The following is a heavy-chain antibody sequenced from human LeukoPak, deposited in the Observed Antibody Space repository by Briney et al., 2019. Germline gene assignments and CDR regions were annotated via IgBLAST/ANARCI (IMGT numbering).Heavy chain of an antibody. J-gene: IGHJ4*02. CDR3: ARDSTARIAAAPDY. D-gene: IGHD6-13*01. CDR1: GYTFTSYG. CDR2: ISAYNGNT. Sequence: ASVKVSCKASGYTFTSYGISWVRQAPRQGLEWMGWISAYNGNTNYAQKLQGRVTMTTDTSTSTAYMELRSLRSDDTAVYYCARDSTARIAAAPDYWGQGTLITVSS. V-gene: IGHV1-18*01.